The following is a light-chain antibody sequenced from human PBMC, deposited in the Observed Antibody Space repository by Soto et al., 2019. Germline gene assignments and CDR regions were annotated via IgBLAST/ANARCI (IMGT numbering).Light chain of an antibody. CDR1: QSISTW. Sequence: DIQMTQSPSTLSASVGDRVTITCRASQSISTWLAWYQQEPGKAPKLLIHKASSLQSGVPSRFSGSGSGTDFTLTISSLHPDDFATYYCHQYNSYSPTFGQGTRVEI. CDR3: HQYNSYSPT. CDR2: KAS. J-gene: IGKJ1*01. V-gene: IGKV1-5*03.